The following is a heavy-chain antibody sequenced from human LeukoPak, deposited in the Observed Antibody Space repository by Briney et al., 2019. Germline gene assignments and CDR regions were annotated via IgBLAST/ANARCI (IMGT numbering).Heavy chain of an antibody. J-gene: IGHJ5*02. CDR3: ARDGRQWVPLNWFDP. CDR1: GYTFNTYG. D-gene: IGHD6-19*01. CDR2: ISAYNGNT. V-gene: IGHV1-18*04. Sequence: GASVKVSCKASGYTFNTYGINWVRQAPGQGLEWMGWISAYNGNTNYAQNFQGRITLTTDTSTSMVYMELTGLRSDDTAVYYCARDGRQWVPLNWFDPWGQGTLVTVSS.